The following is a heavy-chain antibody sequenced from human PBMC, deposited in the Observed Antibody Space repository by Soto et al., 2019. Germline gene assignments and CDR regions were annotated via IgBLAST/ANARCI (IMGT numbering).Heavy chain of an antibody. V-gene: IGHV1-69*13. CDR1: GGTFSSYA. CDR2: IIPIFGTA. D-gene: IGHD6-13*01. J-gene: IGHJ6*02. Sequence: SVKVSCKASGGTFSSYAISWVRQVPGEGLEWMGGIIPIFGTANYAQKFQGRVTITADESTITAYMELSSLRSEDTAVYYCARDHSSWYNYYYGMDVWGQGTTVT. CDR3: ARDHSSWYNYYYGMDV.